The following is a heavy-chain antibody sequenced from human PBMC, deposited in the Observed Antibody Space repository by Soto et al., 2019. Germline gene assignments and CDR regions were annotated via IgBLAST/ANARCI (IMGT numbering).Heavy chain of an antibody. CDR3: AKDSGLDY. V-gene: IGHV3-30*18. CDR1: GFTFSSYG. Sequence: QVQLVESGGGVVHPGRSLRLSCAASGFTFSSYGMHWVRQAPGKGLEWVAVISYDGSNKYYADSVKGRFSICRDNSKNPLYLQMTSLRAEDTAVYYCAKDSGLDYWGQGTMVTVSS. CDR2: ISYDGSNK. J-gene: IGHJ4*02.